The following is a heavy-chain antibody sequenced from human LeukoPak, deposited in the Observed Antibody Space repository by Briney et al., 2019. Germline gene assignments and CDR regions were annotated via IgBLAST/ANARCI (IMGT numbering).Heavy chain of an antibody. CDR2: INPSDSDT. V-gene: IGHV5-51*01. CDR3: ARLRTTRGPVTVTPSYPDSPNWFDP. CDR1: GYTFNTYW. J-gene: IGHJ5*02. Sequence: GESLKISCKGSGYTFNTYWIGWVRQMPGEGLEWMGIINPSDSDTTYSPSFQGQVTISADRSISTAYLQWSSLKASDTAIYYCARLRTTRGPVTVTPSYPDSPNWFDPWGQGTLVTVSS. D-gene: IGHD4-17*01.